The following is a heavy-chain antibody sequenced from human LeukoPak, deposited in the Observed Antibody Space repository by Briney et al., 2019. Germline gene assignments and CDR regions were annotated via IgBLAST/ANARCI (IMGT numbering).Heavy chain of an antibody. CDR1: GYTFTSYG. Sequence: ASVKLSCKASGYTFTSYGISWVRQAPGQGLEWMGLISAYNGNTNYAQKLQGRVTMTTDTSTSTAYMELRSLRSDDTAVYYCARVGYCSSTSCYAPWFDPWGQGTLVTVSS. CDR2: ISAYNGNT. D-gene: IGHD2-2*01. CDR3: ARVGYCSSTSCYAPWFDP. J-gene: IGHJ5*02. V-gene: IGHV1-18*01.